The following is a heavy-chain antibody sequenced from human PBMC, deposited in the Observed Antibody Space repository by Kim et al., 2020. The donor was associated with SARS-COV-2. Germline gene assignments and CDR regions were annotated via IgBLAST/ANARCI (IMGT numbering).Heavy chain of an antibody. V-gene: IGHV4-31*03. J-gene: IGHJ4*02. CDR2: IYYSGST. CDR1: GGSISSGGYY. CDR3: ARSSPRVTMVRGAFDY. D-gene: IGHD3-10*01. Sequence: SETLSLTCTVSGGSISSGGYYWSWNRQHPGKGLEWIGYIYYSGSTYYNPSLKSRVTISVDTSKNQFSLKLSSVTAADTAVYYCARSSPRVTMVRGAFDYWGQGTLVTVSS.